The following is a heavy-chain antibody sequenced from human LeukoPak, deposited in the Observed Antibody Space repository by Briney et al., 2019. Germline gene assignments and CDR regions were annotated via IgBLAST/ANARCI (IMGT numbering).Heavy chain of an antibody. J-gene: IGHJ4*02. CDR3: ARSGVVAVLFPTDFDY. CDR1: GFTFSDYG. CDR2: ISSSSTPI. Sequence: GGSLRLSCAASGFTFSDYGMNWVRQAPGKGLEWVSFISSSSTPIYYADSVKGRFTISRDNAGSSLFLRMNSLRDEDTAVYYCARSGVVAVLFPTDFDYWGQGALVTVSS. D-gene: IGHD3-10*01. V-gene: IGHV3-21*01.